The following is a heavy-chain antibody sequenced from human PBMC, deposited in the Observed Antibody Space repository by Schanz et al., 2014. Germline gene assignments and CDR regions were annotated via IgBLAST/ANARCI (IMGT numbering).Heavy chain of an antibody. J-gene: IGHJ4*02. CDR1: GFTFSSYA. V-gene: IGHV3-23*01. CDR3: AREDYSAASCYFRY. CDR2: ISGSGVTI. D-gene: IGHD6-25*01. Sequence: EVQLLESGGGLVQPGGSLRLSCAASGFTFSSYAMSWVRQTPGKGLEWVSVISGSGVTIYYADSVKGRFTISRDNSNNTVYRQMNTLRAEDKAVYYCAREDYSAASCYFRYWGQGTLVTVSS.